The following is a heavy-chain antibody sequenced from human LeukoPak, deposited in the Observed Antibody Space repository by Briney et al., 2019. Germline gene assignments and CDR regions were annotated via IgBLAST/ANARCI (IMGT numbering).Heavy chain of an antibody. J-gene: IGHJ4*02. CDR2: INSDGSST. CDR1: GFTFSSYW. D-gene: IGHD1-26*01. V-gene: IGHV3-74*01. CDR3: ARVGRRKVGATYTSWHPIDY. Sequence: GGSLRLSCAASGFTFSSYWMHWVRQAPGKGLVWVSRINSDGSSTSYADSVKGRFTISRDNSKNTLYLQMNSLRAEDTAVYYCARVGRRKVGATYTSWHPIDYWGQGTLVTVSS.